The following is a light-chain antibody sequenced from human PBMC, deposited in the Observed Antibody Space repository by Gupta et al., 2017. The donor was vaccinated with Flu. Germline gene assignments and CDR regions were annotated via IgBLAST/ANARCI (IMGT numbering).Light chain of an antibody. CDR3: SSYAGSNILV. Sequence: QSALTQPPSASGSPGQSVTISCTGTSSDVGNYNYVSWYQRHAGKAPKLIIYGVTYRPSGVPARFSGSKSGNSASLTVSGLQAEDEADYYCSSYAGSNILVFGGGTKLTVL. CDR1: SSDVGNYNY. CDR2: GVT. J-gene: IGLJ2*01. V-gene: IGLV2-8*01.